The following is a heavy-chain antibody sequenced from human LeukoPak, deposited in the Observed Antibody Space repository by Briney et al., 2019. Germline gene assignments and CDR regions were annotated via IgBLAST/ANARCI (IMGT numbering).Heavy chain of an antibody. V-gene: IGHV4-39*01. CDR2: IYYSGST. J-gene: IGHJ6*03. Sequence: PSETLSLTSTVSGGTRCSSSYDWGSLRQPPGKGLGLIGSIYYSGSTYYNPSSVSRATISVDTSNNQFSRRLSSVTPAEQSVSFCARGGMGSEDYYYYYMDVWGKGTTVTVSS. CDR1: GGTRCSSSYD. CDR3: ARGGMGSEDYYYYYMDV. D-gene: IGHD3-10*01.